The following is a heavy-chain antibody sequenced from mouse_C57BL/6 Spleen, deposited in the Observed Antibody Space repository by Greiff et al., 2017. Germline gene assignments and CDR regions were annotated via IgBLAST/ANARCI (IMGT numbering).Heavy chain of an antibody. CDR3: ARRVVDGNYGG. CDR2: IYPGSGST. V-gene: IGHV1-55*01. D-gene: IGHD2-1*01. CDR1: GYTFTSYW. Sequence: QVHVKQPGAELVKPGASVKMSCKASGYTFTSYWITWVKQRPGQGLEWIGDIYPGSGSTNYNEKFKSKATLTVDTSSSTAYMQLSSLTSEDSAVYYCARRVVDGNYGGWGQGTTLTVSS. J-gene: IGHJ2*01.